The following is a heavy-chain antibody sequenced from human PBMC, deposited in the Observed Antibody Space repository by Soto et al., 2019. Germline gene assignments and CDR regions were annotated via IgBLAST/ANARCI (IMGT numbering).Heavy chain of an antibody. D-gene: IGHD2-15*01. V-gene: IGHV3-30-3*01. CDR1: GFTFSSYA. CDR2: ISYDGSNK. CDR3: ARDLAAYCSGGSCYFSEFDY. J-gene: IGHJ4*02. Sequence: QVQLVESGGGVVQPGRSLRLSCAASGFTFSSYAMHWVRQAPGKGLEWVAVISYDGSNKYYADSVKGRFTTSRDNSKNTLYLQMNSLRAEDTAVYYCARDLAAYCSGGSCYFSEFDYWGQGTLVTVSS.